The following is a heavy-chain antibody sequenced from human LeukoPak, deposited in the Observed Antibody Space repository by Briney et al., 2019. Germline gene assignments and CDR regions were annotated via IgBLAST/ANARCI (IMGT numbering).Heavy chain of an antibody. V-gene: IGHV4-34*01. CDR3: ARRHSSGYYYTDTRRRALWFDP. D-gene: IGHD3-22*01. Sequence: NSSETLSLTCAVYGGSFSGYYWSWIRQPPGKGLEWIGEINHSGSTNYNPSLKSRVTISVDTSKNQFSLKLSSVTAADTAVYYCARRHSSGYYYTDTRRRALWFDPWGQGTLVTVSS. CDR1: GGSFSGYY. CDR2: INHSGST. J-gene: IGHJ5*02.